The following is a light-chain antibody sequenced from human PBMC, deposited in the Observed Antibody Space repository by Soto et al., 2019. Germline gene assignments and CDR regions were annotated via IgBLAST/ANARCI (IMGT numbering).Light chain of an antibody. CDR3: QRLQRTPFT. Sequence: PLTQSPSSLSASVGDRGTITCRASQDISRYLDWYQQKAGKAPKLLMYGTSTLQSGVPSRFSAFGSGTEFTLTISSLQPEDFATYHCQRLQRTPFTFGPGTTVDV. J-gene: IGKJ3*01. CDR1: QDISRY. CDR2: GTS. V-gene: IGKV1-9*01.